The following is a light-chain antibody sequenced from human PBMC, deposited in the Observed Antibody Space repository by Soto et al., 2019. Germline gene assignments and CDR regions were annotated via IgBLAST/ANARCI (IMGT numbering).Light chain of an antibody. CDR2: ETS. CDR1: QDVGKF. CDR3: QQRNNWPLT. V-gene: IGKV3-11*01. Sequence: EVVLTQSPDTLSLSPGERATLSCRASQDVGKFLVWYQQKPGLSPSLVIYETSKRATDIPDRFSGSGSGTDFTLTINHLEPEDVGVYYCQQRNNWPLTFGGGPRWNSN. J-gene: IGKJ4*01.